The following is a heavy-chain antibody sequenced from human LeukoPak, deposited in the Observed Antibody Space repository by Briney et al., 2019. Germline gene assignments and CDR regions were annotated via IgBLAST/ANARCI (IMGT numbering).Heavy chain of an antibody. D-gene: IGHD3-10*01. CDR3: ASGLVGGSFDY. Sequence: PGGSLRLSCAASGFTFSNYGMHWVRQAPGKGLEWVAIIWYDGSNRFYADSVKGRFTISRGNSKNTLYLQMNSLRAEDTAVYFCASGLVGGSFDYWGQGTLVTVSS. CDR1: GFTFSNYG. J-gene: IGHJ4*02. CDR2: IWYDGSNR. V-gene: IGHV3-33*03.